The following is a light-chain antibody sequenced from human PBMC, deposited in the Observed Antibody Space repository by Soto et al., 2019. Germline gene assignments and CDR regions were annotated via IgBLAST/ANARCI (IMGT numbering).Light chain of an antibody. J-gene: IGKJ1*01. Sequence: IQMTQSPSSLSASVGDRVTITCPASQGISTYLAWYQQKPGKVPKVPIYATSALESGVPSRFSGSGSGTDFTLTISSLQPEDVATYYRQKYNSAPWTFGQGTKVDIK. CDR2: ATS. CDR1: QGISTY. CDR3: QKYNSAPWT. V-gene: IGKV1-27*01.